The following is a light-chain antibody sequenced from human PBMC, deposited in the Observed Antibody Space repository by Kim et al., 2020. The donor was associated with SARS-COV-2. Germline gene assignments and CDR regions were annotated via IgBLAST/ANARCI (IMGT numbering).Light chain of an antibody. J-gene: IGKJ2*01. CDR3: QQYNFYRFT. Sequence: DIQMTQSPSALSASVVDRVTITCRASQSVNTWLAWYRQRPGKAPELLISQASVLQSGVSSKFSGSGSGTEFTLTIDSLQPDDCATYYCQQYNFYRFTFGQGPKLEI. CDR1: QSVNTW. V-gene: IGKV1-5*03. CDR2: QAS.